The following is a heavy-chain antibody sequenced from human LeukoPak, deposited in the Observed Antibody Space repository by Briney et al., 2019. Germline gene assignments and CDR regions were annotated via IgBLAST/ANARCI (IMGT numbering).Heavy chain of an antibody. Sequence: NTGGSLRLSCAASGFTFSLYAMSWVRQAPGKGLEWIGYIDYSGSTNYNPSLKSRVTISVDTSKNQFSLKLSSVTAADTAVYYCARAAARPPLHDYYYMDVWGKGTTVTVSS. CDR3: ARAAARPPLHDYYYMDV. V-gene: IGHV4-59*01. CDR1: GFTFSLYA. J-gene: IGHJ6*03. D-gene: IGHD6-6*01. CDR2: IDYSGST.